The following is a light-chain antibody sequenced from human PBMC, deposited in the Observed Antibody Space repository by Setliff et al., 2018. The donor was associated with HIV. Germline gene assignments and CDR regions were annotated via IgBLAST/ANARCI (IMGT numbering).Light chain of an antibody. CDR2: EVP. V-gene: IGLV2-14*01. CDR1: SSDIAAYKY. J-gene: IGLJ3*02. Sequence: QSALTQTASVSGSPGQSITIACTGTSSDIAAYKYVSWYQQHPGKAPKLIIYEVPNRPSGISYRFSGSKSGNTASLTISGLQAEDEADYYCSSYTNTDTWVFGGGTKVTVL. CDR3: SSYTNTDTWV.